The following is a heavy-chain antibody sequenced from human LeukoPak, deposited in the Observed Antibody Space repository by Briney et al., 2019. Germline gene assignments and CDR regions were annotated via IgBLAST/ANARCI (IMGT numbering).Heavy chain of an antibody. D-gene: IGHD1-26*01. Sequence: PGGSLRLSCVASGFTFSSYAMTLVRQAPGKGLELVSTISGSGGSTYYADSVKGRFTISRDNSKSTQYLKMNSLRAEDTALYYCAKGAYSGVNNCFDPWGQGPLVTVSS. CDR1: GFTFSSYA. CDR3: AKGAYSGVNNCFDP. J-gene: IGHJ5*02. CDR2: ISGSGGST. V-gene: IGHV3-23*01.